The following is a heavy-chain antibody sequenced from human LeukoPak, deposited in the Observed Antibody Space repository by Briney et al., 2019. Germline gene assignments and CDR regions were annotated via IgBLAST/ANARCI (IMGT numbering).Heavy chain of an antibody. Sequence: SSETLSLTCAVYGGSFSGYYWSWIRQPPGKGLEWIGEINHSGSTNYNPSLKSRVTISVDTSKNQFSLKLSSVTAADTAVYYCARLKGFWSGYPDGEEDAFDIWGQGTMVTVSS. CDR3: ARLKGFWSGYPDGEEDAFDI. CDR1: GGSFSGYY. J-gene: IGHJ3*02. CDR2: INHSGST. D-gene: IGHD3-3*01. V-gene: IGHV4-34*01.